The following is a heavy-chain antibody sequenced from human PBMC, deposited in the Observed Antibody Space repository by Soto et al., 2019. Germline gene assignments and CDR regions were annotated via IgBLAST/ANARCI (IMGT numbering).Heavy chain of an antibody. CDR3: ARAITIFGVVTEPLWFDP. CDR2: ISAYNGNT. D-gene: IGHD3-3*01. J-gene: IGHJ5*02. Sequence: ALVKVSCKASGYTFTSYGISWVRQAPGQGLEWMGWISAYNGNTNYAQKLQGRVTMTTDTSTSTAYMELRSLRSDDTAVYYCARAITIFGVVTEPLWFDPWGQGTLVTVSS. CDR1: GYTFTSYG. V-gene: IGHV1-18*04.